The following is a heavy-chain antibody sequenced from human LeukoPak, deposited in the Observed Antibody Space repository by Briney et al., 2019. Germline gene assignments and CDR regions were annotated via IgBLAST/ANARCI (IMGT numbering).Heavy chain of an antibody. CDR3: ARDRGNYDPYYYMDV. D-gene: IGHD3-3*01. CDR1: GYTFTGYY. Sequence: GASVKVSCKASGYTFTGYYIHWVRQAPGQGLEWMGWINPNSGDTNYAQKFQGRVTMTRDTSISTAYMELSRLSSDDTAVYYCARDRGNYDPYYYMDVWGKGTTVTVSS. CDR2: INPNSGDT. V-gene: IGHV1-2*02. J-gene: IGHJ6*03.